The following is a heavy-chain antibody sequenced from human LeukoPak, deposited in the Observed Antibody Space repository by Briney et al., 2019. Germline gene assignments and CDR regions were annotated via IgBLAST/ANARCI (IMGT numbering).Heavy chain of an antibody. CDR3: ARVQVVVPGVFDYFDY. J-gene: IGHJ4*02. D-gene: IGHD2-2*01. CDR1: GFTFDDYA. Sequence: GRSLRLSCAASGFTFDDYAMHWVRQAPGKGLEWVSGISWNSGSIGYADSVKGRFTVSRDNAENSLYLQMNSLRAEDTAVYYCARVQVVVPGVFDYFDYWGQGALVTVSS. V-gene: IGHV3-9*01. CDR2: ISWNSGSI.